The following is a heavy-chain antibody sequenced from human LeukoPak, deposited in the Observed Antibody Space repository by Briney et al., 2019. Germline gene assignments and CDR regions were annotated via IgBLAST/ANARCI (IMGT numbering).Heavy chain of an antibody. J-gene: IGHJ4*02. CDR2: FDPEDGET. Sequence: ASVKVSCKVSGYTVTELSMQWVRQAPGKGLEWMGGFDPEDGETNYAQKFQGRVTMTEDTSTDTAYMELSSLRSEDTAVYYCATGAPRYYYDSSGYPYDYWGQGTLVTVSS. CDR3: ATGAPRYYYDSSGYPYDY. D-gene: IGHD3-22*01. CDR1: GYTVTELS. V-gene: IGHV1-24*01.